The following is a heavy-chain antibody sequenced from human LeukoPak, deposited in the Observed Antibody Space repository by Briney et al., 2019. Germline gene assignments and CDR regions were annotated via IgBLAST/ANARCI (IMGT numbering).Heavy chain of an antibody. V-gene: IGHV3-48*03. CDR3: ARDSNSMEPTPGHYYYYYYMDV. J-gene: IGHJ6*03. D-gene: IGHD1-1*01. CDR2: ISSSGSTI. Sequence: GGSLRLSCAASGFTFSSYEMNWVRQAPGKGLEWVSYISSSGSTIYYADSVKGRFTISRDNAKNSLYLQMNSLRAEDTAVYYCARDSNSMEPTPGHYYYYYYMDVWGKGTTVTVSS. CDR1: GFTFSSYE.